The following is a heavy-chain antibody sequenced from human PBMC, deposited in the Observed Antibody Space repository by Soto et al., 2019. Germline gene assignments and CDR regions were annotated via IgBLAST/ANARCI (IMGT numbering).Heavy chain of an antibody. D-gene: IGHD4-4*01. Sequence: VQLVESGGGVVQPGGSLRLSCAASGFSLTNYGMHWVRQAPGKGLEWVAVISYHGRDEFYADSVKGRFTISRDSSKNALYLQIHSLRPDDTAVYYCVKDHLMNTITTAVFWGQGTLVAGSS. CDR2: ISYHGRDE. CDR3: VKDHLMNTITTAVF. V-gene: IGHV3-30*18. J-gene: IGHJ4*02. CDR1: GFSLTNYG.